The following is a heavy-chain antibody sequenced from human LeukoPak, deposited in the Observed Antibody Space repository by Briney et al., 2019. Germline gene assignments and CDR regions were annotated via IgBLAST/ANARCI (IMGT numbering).Heavy chain of an antibody. CDR2: IREDGS. D-gene: IGHD7-27*01. V-gene: IGHV3-7*01. J-gene: IGHJ4*02. Sequence: GGSLRLSCAASGFTFSTYWMSWVRQAPGKGLEWVASIREDGSDYVASMKGRFAISRDNAENSLYLEMNSLRAEDTAVYYCARDVNWGHFNYWGQGTLVTVSS. CDR1: GFTFSTYW. CDR3: ARDVNWGHFNY.